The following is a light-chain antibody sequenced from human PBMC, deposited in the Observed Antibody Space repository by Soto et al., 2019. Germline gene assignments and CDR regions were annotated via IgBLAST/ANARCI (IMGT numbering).Light chain of an antibody. CDR1: SSDVGGYNY. Sequence: QSALTQPASVSGSPGQSITISCTGTSSDVGGYNYVSWYQQHPGKAPKLMIYDVRNRPSGVSNRFSGSKSGNTASLTISGLQAEDEADYYCSSYTSSSIDYVFGTGTKLTVL. CDR3: SSYTSSSIDYV. V-gene: IGLV2-14*01. J-gene: IGLJ1*01. CDR2: DVR.